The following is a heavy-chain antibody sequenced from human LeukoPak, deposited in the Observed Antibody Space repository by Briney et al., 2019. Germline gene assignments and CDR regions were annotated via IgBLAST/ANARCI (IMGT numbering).Heavy chain of an antibody. D-gene: IGHD5-18*01. V-gene: IGHV1-18*01. J-gene: IGHJ4*02. CDR3: ARDGVYSYGPPRGY. CDR1: GYTFTSYG. Sequence: ASVKVSCKASGYTFTSYGISWVRQASGQGLEWMGWISAYNGNTNYAQKLQGRVAMTTDTSTSTAYMELRSLRSDDTAVYYCARDGVYSYGPPRGYWGQGTLVTVSS. CDR2: ISAYNGNT.